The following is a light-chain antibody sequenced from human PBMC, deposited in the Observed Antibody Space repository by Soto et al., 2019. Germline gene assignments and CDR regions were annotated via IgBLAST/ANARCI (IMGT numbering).Light chain of an antibody. V-gene: IGLV1-51*01. J-gene: IGLJ2*01. CDR2: DTN. Sequence: QSVLTQPPSVSAAPGQQVTISCSGETSNIGNNYVSWYQQVPGTAPKLLIYDTNNRPSGIPDRFSGSKSGTSATLGISGLEAGDEAVYYCGAWDCSLGGVLFGGGTKLTVL. CDR3: GAWDCSLGGVL. CDR1: TSNIGNNY.